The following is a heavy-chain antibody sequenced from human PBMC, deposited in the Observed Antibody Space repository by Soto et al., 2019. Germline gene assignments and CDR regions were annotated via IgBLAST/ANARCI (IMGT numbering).Heavy chain of an antibody. D-gene: IGHD2-21*01. CDR3: ARGGGGGLFEH. V-gene: IGHV3-11*06. J-gene: IGHJ4*02. CDR1: GFPFSDYY. CDR2: ISPKSTYR. Sequence: GGSLRLSCATSGFPFSDYYMSWIRQAPGKGLEWLSHISPKSTYRNYADSVKGCFTISRDNTKSSLFLQMNSLGVEDTAVYYCARGGGGGLFEHWGQGVLGTVS.